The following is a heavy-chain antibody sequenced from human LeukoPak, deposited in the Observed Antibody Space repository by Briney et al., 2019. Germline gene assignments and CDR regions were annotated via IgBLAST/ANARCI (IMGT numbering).Heavy chain of an antibody. CDR1: GGTFSSYA. Sequence: SCKASGGTFSSYAMSWVRQAPGKGLEWVSAISGSGGNTFFAYSVKGRFTISRDNSKNTLYLQMNSLRAEDTAIYYCAKENYDSSGYYYAYFQHWGQGTLVTVSS. V-gene: IGHV3-23*01. CDR2: ISGSGGNT. CDR3: AKENYDSSGYYYAYFQH. J-gene: IGHJ1*01. D-gene: IGHD3-22*01.